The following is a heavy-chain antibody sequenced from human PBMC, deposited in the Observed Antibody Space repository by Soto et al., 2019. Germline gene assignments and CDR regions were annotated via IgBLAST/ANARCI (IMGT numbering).Heavy chain of an antibody. CDR2: IYYSGST. J-gene: IGHJ5*02. CDR3: ARAHLGYCTNGVCPLFDP. Sequence: PSETLSLTCAVYGGSFSGYYWSWIRQPPGKGLEWIGYIYYSGSTNYSPSLKSRVTISVDTSKNQFSLKLSSVTAADTAVYYCARAHLGYCTNGVCPLFDPWGQGTLVTVSS. D-gene: IGHD2-8*01. CDR1: GGSFSGYY. V-gene: IGHV4-59*01.